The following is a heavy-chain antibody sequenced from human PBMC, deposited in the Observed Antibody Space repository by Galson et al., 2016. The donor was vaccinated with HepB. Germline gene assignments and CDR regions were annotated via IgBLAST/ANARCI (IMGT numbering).Heavy chain of an antibody. CDR2: VYQSGDT. CDR1: GGPIDSHY. CDR3: VGGQWGKFDL. J-gene: IGHJ4*02. V-gene: IGHV4-59*04. D-gene: IGHD3-16*01. Sequence: ETLSLTCTVSGGPIDSHYWSWIRQSPGTGLEWIGYVYQSGDTYYNPSLKRRLTISIDKSRKQFSLNLKSVTAADTAIYYCVGGQWGKFDLWGQGALVTVTS.